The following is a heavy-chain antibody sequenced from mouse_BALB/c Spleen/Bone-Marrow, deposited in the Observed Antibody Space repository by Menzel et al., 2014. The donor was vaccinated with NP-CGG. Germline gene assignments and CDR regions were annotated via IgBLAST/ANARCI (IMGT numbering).Heavy chain of an antibody. CDR1: GYTFSSYW. CDR2: ILPGSGST. CDR3: AREDGLWYFDV. V-gene: IGHV1-9*01. J-gene: IGHJ1*01. Sequence: VQLQQSGAELMKPGASVKIPCKATGYTFSSYWIEWVKQRPGHGLEWIGEILPGSGSTNYNEKFKGKATFTADTSSSTAYMQLSSLTSEDSAVYYCAREDGLWYFDVWGAGTTATVSS. D-gene: IGHD1-1*01.